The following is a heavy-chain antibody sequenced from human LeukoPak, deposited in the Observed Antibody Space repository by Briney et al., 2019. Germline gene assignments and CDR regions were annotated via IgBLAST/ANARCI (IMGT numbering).Heavy chain of an antibody. CDR2: ITSNGGST. V-gene: IGHV3-64D*06. J-gene: IGHJ4*02. D-gene: IGHD6-13*01. CDR1: GFTFSSYA. CDR3: VGFRATAGLY. Sequence: GGSLRLSCSASGFTFSSYAMYWVRQAPGKGLEYVSAITSNGGSTYYADSVKGRFTISRDNSKNTLYLQMSSLRAEDTAVYYCVGFRATAGLYWGQGTLVTVSS.